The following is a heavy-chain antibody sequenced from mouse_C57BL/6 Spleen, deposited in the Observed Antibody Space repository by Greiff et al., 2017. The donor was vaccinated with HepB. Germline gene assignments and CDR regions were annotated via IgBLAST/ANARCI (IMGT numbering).Heavy chain of an antibody. CDR2: IRLKSDNYAT. Sequence: EVQGVESGGGLVQPGGSMKLSCVASGFTFSNYWMNWVRQSPEKGLEWVAQIRLKSDNYATHYAESVKGRFTISRDDSKSSVYLQMNNLRAEDTGIYYCTAFITTVVAADYWGQGTTLTVSS. CDR3: TAFITTVVAADY. V-gene: IGHV6-3*01. CDR1: GFTFSNYW. D-gene: IGHD1-1*01. J-gene: IGHJ2*01.